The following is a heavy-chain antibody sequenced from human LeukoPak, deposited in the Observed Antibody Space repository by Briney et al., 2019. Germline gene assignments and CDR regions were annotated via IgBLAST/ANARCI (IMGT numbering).Heavy chain of an antibody. CDR2: FDPEDGET. D-gene: IGHD1-26*01. CDR1: GYTRTVLS. J-gene: IGHJ5*02. CDR3: ATDNREREFDP. Sequence: ASVKVSCKVSGYTRTVLSMHSVRQAPGKGLEWMGGFDPEDGETIYAQKFQGRVTMTEDTSTDTAYMELSSLRSEDTAVYYCATDNREREFDPWGQGTLVTVSS. V-gene: IGHV1-24*01.